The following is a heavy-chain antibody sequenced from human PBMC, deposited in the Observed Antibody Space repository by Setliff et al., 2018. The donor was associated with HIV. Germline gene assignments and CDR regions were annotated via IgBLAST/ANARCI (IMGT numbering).Heavy chain of an antibody. J-gene: IGHJ5*02. V-gene: IGHV1-3*01. CDR3: AGGRFSSSWCFNWFDP. D-gene: IGHD6-13*01. CDR2: INAGNGNT. CDR1: GYTFTSYA. Sequence: ASVKVSCKASGYTFTSYAMHWVRQAPGQRLEWMGWINAGNGNTKYSQKFQGRVTITRDTSASTAYMELSSLRSEDTAVYYCAGGRFSSSWCFNWFDPWGQGTLVTVSS.